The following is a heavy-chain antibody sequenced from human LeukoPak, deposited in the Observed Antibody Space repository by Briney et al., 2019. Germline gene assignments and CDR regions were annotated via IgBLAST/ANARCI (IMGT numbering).Heavy chain of an antibody. V-gene: IGHV1-2*02. CDR2: INPNSGGT. Sequence: ASVKVSCKASGYTFTGYYMHWVRQAPGQGLEWMGWINPNSGGTNYAQKFQGRVTMTRDTSISTAYMELSRLRSDDSAVYYCARVKYYDSRGYCYLDYFDYWGQGTLVTVSS. CDR1: GYTFTGYY. J-gene: IGHJ4*02. CDR3: ARVKYYDSRGYCYLDYFDY. D-gene: IGHD3-22*01.